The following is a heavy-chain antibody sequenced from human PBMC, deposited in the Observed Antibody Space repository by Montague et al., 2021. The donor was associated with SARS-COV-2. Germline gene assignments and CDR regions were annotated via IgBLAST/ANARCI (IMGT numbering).Heavy chain of an antibody. Sequence: SETLSLTCTVSGGSISSYYWSWIRQPPGKGLEWIGYIYYNGTTNYSPSLKGRVAIPVDTSKNQCSLEMNSVTAADTAVYYCVRERGYQLLSGWFDPWGQGTLVTVSS. D-gene: IGHD2-2*01. V-gene: IGHV4-59*01. CDR1: GGSISSYY. J-gene: IGHJ5*02. CDR3: VRERGYQLLSGWFDP. CDR2: IYYNGTT.